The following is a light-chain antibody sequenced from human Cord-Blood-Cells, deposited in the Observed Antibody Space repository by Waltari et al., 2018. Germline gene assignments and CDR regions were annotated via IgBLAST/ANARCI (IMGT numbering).Light chain of an antibody. CDR3: QQYNSYSYT. CDR2: DAS. CDR1: QSISSW. J-gene: IGKJ2*01. V-gene: IGKV1-5*01. Sequence: DIQMTQSPSTLSACVGARVTCTCRASQSISSWLAWYQQKPGKAPKLLIYDASSLESGVPSRFSGSGSGTEFTLTISSLQPDDFATYYCQQYNSYSYTFGQGTKLEIK.